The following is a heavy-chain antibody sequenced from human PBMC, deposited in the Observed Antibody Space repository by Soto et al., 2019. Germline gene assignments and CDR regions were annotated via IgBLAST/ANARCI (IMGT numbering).Heavy chain of an antibody. CDR2: IYYSGST. CDR3: ARTVFGYYGAGSYYVYMDV. D-gene: IGHD3-10*01. Sequence: PSDTLSLTCTVSGGSISIYYWSWIRQPPGKGLEWIGYIYYSGSTNYNPSLKSRVTISVDTSKNQFSLKLSSVTAADTAVYYCARTVFGYYGAGSYYVYMDVWGKGTTVTVSS. CDR1: GGSISIYY. J-gene: IGHJ6*03. V-gene: IGHV4-59*08.